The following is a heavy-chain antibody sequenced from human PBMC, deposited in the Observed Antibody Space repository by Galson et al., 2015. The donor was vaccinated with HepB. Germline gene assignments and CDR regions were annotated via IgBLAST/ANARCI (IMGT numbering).Heavy chain of an antibody. CDR2: VYYSGST. J-gene: IGHJ4*02. CDR1: GGSISTYY. D-gene: IGHD5-12*01. V-gene: IGHV4-59*08. Sequence: LSLTCTVSGGSISTYYWSWIRQPPGKGLEWIGYVYYSGSTDYNPSLKSRVTISVDTSKNHFSLKLNSVTAADTAVYYCARGYSNSPGHDLWGQGTLVTVSS. CDR3: ARGYSNSPGHDL.